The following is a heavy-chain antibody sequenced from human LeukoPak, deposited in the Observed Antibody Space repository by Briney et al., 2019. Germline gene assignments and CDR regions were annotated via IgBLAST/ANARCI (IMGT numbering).Heavy chain of an antibody. CDR3: ARADYHDEKWFGELSYYFDY. V-gene: IGHV3-66*01. Sequence: GGSLRLSCAASGFTGSSNYMSWVRQAPGKGLEWGSVIYSGGSTYYADSVKGRFTISRDNSKNTLYLQMNSLRAEDTAVYYCARADYHDEKWFGELSYYFDYWGQGTLVTVSS. D-gene: IGHD3-10*01. J-gene: IGHJ4*02. CDR1: GFTGSSNY. CDR2: IYSGGST.